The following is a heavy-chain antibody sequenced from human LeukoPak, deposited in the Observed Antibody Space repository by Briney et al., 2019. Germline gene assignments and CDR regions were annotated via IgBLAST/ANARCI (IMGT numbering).Heavy chain of an antibody. CDR3: ARQLYYYDREAAGAFDI. CDR1: GGSISSSSYY. CDR2: IYYSGST. J-gene: IGHJ3*02. V-gene: IGHV4-39*01. Sequence: SETLSLTCTVSGGSISSSSYYWGWIRQPPGKGLEWIGSIYYSGSTYYNPSLKSRVTISVDTSKNQFSLKLSSVTAADAAEYYCARQLYYYDREAAGAFDIWGQGTMVTVSS. D-gene: IGHD3-22*01.